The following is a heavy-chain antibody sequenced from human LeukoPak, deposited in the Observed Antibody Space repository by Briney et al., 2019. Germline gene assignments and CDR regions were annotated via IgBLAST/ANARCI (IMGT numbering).Heavy chain of an antibody. J-gene: IGHJ4*02. CDR1: GFTFSSYS. CDR2: ISSSSSYI. CDR3: AKSSLVPPFDY. Sequence: GGSLRLSCAASGFTFSSYSMNWVRQAPGKGLEWVSSISSSSSYIYYADSVKGRFTISRDNSKNTLYLQMNSLRAHDTAVYYCAKSSLVPPFDYWGQGTLVTVSS. D-gene: IGHD6-6*01. V-gene: IGHV3-21*04.